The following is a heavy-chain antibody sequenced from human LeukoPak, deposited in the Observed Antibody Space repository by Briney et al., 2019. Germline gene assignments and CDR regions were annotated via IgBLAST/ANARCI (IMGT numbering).Heavy chain of an antibody. V-gene: IGHV1-18*01. CDR1: GYTFTSYG. CDR2: ISAYNGNT. J-gene: IGHJ4*02. D-gene: IGHD3-9*01. CDR3: ARDAPWYYDIVTGYPPPRVFDY. Sequence: GASVKVSCKASGYTFTSYGISWVRQAPGQGLEWMGWISAYNGNTNYAQKLQGRVTMTTDTSTSTAYMELRSLRSDDTAVYYCARDAPWYYDIVTGYPPPRVFDYWGQGTLVTVSS.